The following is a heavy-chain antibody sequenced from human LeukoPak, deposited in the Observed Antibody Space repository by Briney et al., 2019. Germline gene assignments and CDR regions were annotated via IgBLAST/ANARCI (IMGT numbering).Heavy chain of an antibody. J-gene: IGHJ4*02. CDR2: IRDDGNSE. V-gene: IGHV3-30*02. Sequence: GGSLRLSCVASGFTFCGYGMHWVRQRRGKGGEGVAFIRDDGNSEYYADSVKGRFTISRDNSRNTLYLQMNSLRTEDTAVYYCAKDVAYLGPGYWGQGTLVSVSS. CDR1: GFTFCGYG. D-gene: IGHD2/OR15-2a*01. CDR3: AKDVAYLGPGY.